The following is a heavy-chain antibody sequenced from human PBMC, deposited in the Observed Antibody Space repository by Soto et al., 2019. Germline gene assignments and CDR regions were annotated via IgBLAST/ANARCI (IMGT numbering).Heavy chain of an antibody. CDR3: ARGSENLTSNFDY. CDR1: GFTFTRYS. V-gene: IGHV3-21*06. CDR2: ISSTTNYI. Sequence: GGSLRLSCAASGFTFTRYSMNWVRQAPGKGLEWVSSISSTTNYIYYGDSMKGRFTISRDNAKNSLYLEMNSLRAEDTAVYYCARGSENLTSNFDYWGQGTLVTVSS. J-gene: IGHJ4*02.